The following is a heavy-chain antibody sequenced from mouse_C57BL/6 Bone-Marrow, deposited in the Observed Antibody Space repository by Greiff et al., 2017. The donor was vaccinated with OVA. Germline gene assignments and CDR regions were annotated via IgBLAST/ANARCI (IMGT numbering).Heavy chain of an antibody. CDR2: ISSGSSTI. Sequence: EVQRVESGGGLVKPGGSLKLSCAASRFTFSDYGMHWVRQAPEKGLEWVAYISSGSSTIYYADTVKGRFTISRDNAKNTLFLQMTSLRSEDTAMYYCARLGKGYYFDYWGQGTTLTVFS. CDR3: ARLGKGYYFDY. CDR1: RFTFSDYG. D-gene: IGHD4-1*01. J-gene: IGHJ2*01. V-gene: IGHV5-17*01.